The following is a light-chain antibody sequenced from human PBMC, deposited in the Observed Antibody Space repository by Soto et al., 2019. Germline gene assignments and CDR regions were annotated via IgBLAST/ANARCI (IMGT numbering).Light chain of an antibody. V-gene: IGLV2-8*01. CDR2: DVI. CDR1: GSDIGAYNY. J-gene: IGLJ2*01. Sequence: QSALTQPPSASGSPGQSVTISCTGTGSDIGAYNYVSWYQQYPGKAPKVMIYDVIKRPSGVPDRFSGSKSGNTASLTVSGLRADDEAVYYCSSFVGGDSFDVTFGGGTKLTVL. CDR3: SSFVGGDSFDVT.